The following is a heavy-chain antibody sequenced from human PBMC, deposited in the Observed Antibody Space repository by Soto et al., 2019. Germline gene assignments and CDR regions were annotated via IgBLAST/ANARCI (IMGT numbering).Heavy chain of an antibody. CDR1: AGTFPHYA. Sequence: ASVKVSCKASAGTFPHYALSWVRQAPGQGLEWMGGITPVLSTTTYAQKFQGRVSISADESTSTAYIELSSLNSEDTAVYYCACNWGNSLKNWLAPWGQGTLVTVSS. J-gene: IGHJ5*02. D-gene: IGHD7-27*01. CDR3: ACNWGNSLKNWLAP. CDR2: ITPVLSTT. V-gene: IGHV1-69*13.